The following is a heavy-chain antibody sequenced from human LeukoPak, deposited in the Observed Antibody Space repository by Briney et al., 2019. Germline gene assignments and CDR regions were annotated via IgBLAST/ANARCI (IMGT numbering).Heavy chain of an antibody. V-gene: IGHV3-30*18. Sequence: GGSLRLSCAASGFTVSSNYMSWVRQAPGKGLEWVAIISYDGGKKDYADSVKGRFTISRDNSKNTLYLQMNSLRAEDTAVYYCAKDRSKAYYGDEFDHWGQGTLVTVSS. J-gene: IGHJ4*02. CDR1: GFTVSSNY. CDR3: AKDRSKAYYGDEFDH. CDR2: ISYDGGKK. D-gene: IGHD4-17*01.